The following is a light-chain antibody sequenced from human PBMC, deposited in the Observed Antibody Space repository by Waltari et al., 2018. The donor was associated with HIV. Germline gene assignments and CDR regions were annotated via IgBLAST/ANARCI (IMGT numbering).Light chain of an antibody. J-gene: IGKJ3*01. CDR2: AAS. CDR1: QSISTY. Sequence: DIQMTQSPSSLSASFGYKVIITCRASQSISTYVNWYQQKPGRAPKLLIYAASTLQSGVPSRFTGAVSETDFTLTINGLQAEDFATYYCQQSFRRVTFGPGTKVYV. CDR3: QQSFRRVT. V-gene: IGKV1-39*01.